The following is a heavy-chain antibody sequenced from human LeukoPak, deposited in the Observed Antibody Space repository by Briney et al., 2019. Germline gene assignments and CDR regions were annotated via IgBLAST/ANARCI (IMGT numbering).Heavy chain of an antibody. CDR1: GYXFTGYY. CDR2: INANSGGT. Sequence: ASVKVSCKASGYXFTGYYIHWVRQAPGQGLEWMGWINANSGGTDYAQKFQDRVTMTRDTSISTAYMELSRLRSDDMAVYYCARDGHGGNSFDYWGQGTLVTVSS. D-gene: IGHD4-23*01. V-gene: IGHV1-2*02. CDR3: ARDGHGGNSFDY. J-gene: IGHJ4*02.